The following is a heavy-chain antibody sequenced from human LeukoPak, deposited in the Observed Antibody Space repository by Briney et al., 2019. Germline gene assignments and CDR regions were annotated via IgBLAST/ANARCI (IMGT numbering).Heavy chain of an antibody. J-gene: IGHJ4*02. CDR1: GYTFTSYY. D-gene: IGHD6-13*01. Sequence: GASVKVSCNASGYTFTSYYMHWVRQAPGQGLEWMGIINPSGGSTSYAQKFQGRVTMTRDTSTSTVYMELSSLRSEDTAVHYCARGGIAAAQDYWGQGTLVTVSS. CDR3: ARGGIAAAQDY. CDR2: INPSGGST. V-gene: IGHV1-46*01.